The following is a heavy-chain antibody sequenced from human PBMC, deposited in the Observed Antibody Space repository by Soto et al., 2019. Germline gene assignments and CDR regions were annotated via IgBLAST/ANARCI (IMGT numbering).Heavy chain of an antibody. CDR3: FRGGVTSRTFDY. J-gene: IGHJ4*02. D-gene: IGHD3-16*01. V-gene: IGHV5-51*01. Sequence: GESLKISCKASGYIIKNYWIGWVRQMPGQGLEWMGIIFPDDSDTRYSPSFQGHVTVSVDKSISTAYVQWSSLKASDSAIYYCFRGGVTSRTFDYWGQGTLVTVSS. CDR2: IFPDDSDT. CDR1: GYIIKNYW.